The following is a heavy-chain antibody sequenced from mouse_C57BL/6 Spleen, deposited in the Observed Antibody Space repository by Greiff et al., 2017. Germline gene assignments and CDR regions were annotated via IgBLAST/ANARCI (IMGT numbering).Heavy chain of an antibody. CDR1: GFSLTSYG. D-gene: IGHD1-1*01. CDR3: ARGTTVVANDY. V-gene: IGHV2-2*01. J-gene: IGHJ2*01. CDR2: IWSGGST. Sequence: VKLMESGPGLVQPSQSLSITCTVSGFSLTSYGVHWVRQSPGKGLEWLGVIWSGGSTDYNAAFISRLSISKDNSKSQVFFKMNSLQADDTAIYYCARGTTVVANDYWGQGTTLTVSS.